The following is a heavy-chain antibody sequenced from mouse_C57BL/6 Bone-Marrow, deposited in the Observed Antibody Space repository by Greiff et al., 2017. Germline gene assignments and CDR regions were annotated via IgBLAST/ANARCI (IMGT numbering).Heavy chain of an antibody. D-gene: IGHD1-1*01. CDR3: ARSVYYCGSSFFDY. J-gene: IGHJ2*01. CDR1: GYTFTNYW. V-gene: IGHV1-63*01. Sequence: VQLQQSGAELVRPGTSVKMSCKASGYTFTNYWIGWAKQRPGHGLEWIGDIYPGGGYTNYNEKFKGKATLTADKSSSTAYMQVSSLTSEDSAIYYWARSVYYCGSSFFDYCGQGTALTVSS. CDR2: IYPGGGYT.